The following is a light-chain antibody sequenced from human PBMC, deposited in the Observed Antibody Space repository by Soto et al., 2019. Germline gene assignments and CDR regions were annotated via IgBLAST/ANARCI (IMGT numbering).Light chain of an antibody. Sequence: EIVMTQSPGTLSVSPGEEATLSCRASRSVSSNLAWYQQHPGQAPRLLIYGASTRAPDIPGRFSGSGSGTEFTLTISSLQAKDFAVYYCQQYNDWWTFGQGTKVEIK. V-gene: IGKV3-15*01. J-gene: IGKJ1*01. CDR1: RSVSSN. CDR3: QQYNDWWT. CDR2: GAS.